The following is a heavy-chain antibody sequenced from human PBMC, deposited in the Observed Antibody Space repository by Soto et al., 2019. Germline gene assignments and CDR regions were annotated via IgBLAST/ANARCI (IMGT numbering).Heavy chain of an antibody. V-gene: IGHV4-31*03. CDR1: GGSISSGGYY. J-gene: IGHJ4*02. CDR2: IYYSGST. Sequence: SETLSLTCTVSGGSISSGGYYWSWIRQHPGKGLEWIGYIYYSGSTYYNPSLKSRVTISVDTSKNQFSLKLSSVTAADTAVYYCARGLIGGYSYGYAPSHYFDYWGQGTLVTVSS. D-gene: IGHD5-18*01. CDR3: ARGLIGGYSYGYAPSHYFDY.